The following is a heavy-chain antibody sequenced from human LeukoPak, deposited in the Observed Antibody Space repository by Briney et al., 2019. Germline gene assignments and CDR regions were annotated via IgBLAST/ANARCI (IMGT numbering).Heavy chain of an antibody. CDR3: ARAKYCSSTSCYWGWFDP. V-gene: IGHV1-2*02. CDR2: INPNSGGT. CDR1: GYTFTGYY. D-gene: IGHD2-2*01. J-gene: IGHJ5*02. Sequence: ASVKVSCKASGYTFTGYYMHWVGQAPGQGLEWMGWINPNSGGTNYAQKFQGRVTMTRDTSISTAYMELSRLRSDDTAVYYCARAKYCSSTSCYWGWFDPWGQGTLVTVSS.